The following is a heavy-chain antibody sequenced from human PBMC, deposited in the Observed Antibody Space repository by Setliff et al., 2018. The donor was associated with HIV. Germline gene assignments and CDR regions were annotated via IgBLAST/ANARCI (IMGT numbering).Heavy chain of an antibody. J-gene: IGHJ6*02. CDR3: AREERKAPAGSGYYYYGMDV. V-gene: IGHV4-4*07. CDR2: IYTSGNT. CDR1: GGSITNYY. Sequence: SETLSLTCAVSGGSITNYYWSWIRQSAGKGLEWIGRIYTSGNTSYNPSLKSRVTMSVDTCKNQFSLKLSSVTAADTAVYYCAREERKAPAGSGYYYYGMDVRDQGNMVTVSS. D-gene: IGHD6-13*01.